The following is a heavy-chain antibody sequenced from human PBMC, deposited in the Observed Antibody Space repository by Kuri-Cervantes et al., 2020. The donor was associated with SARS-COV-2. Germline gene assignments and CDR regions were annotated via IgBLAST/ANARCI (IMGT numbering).Heavy chain of an antibody. V-gene: IGHV1-18*01. CDR3: AREVAAAGTVDY. D-gene: IGHD6-13*01. CDR1: GYTFTSYG. Sequence: ASVKVSCKASGYTFTSYGISWVRQAPGQGLEWMGWISAYNGNTNYAQNFQGRVTMTTDTSTSIAYMELRSLRSDDTAVYYCAREVAAAGTVDYWGQGTLVTVSS. CDR2: ISAYNGNT. J-gene: IGHJ4*02.